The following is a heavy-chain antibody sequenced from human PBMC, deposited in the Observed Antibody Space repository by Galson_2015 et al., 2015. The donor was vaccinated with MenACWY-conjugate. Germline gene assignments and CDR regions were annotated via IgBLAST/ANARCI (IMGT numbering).Heavy chain of an antibody. V-gene: IGHV4-59*01. CDR2: VHHTGST. J-gene: IGHJ3*02. CDR3: ARWEASLNAFDI. Sequence: LTCTVSGGSITSYYWNWIRQPPGKGLEWIGYVHHTGSTSYKPSLRSRVTMSVDTSNSHFSLKLSSVTAADTAVYYCARWEASLNAFDIWGRGTMVTVSS. CDR1: GGSITSYY. D-gene: IGHD1-26*01.